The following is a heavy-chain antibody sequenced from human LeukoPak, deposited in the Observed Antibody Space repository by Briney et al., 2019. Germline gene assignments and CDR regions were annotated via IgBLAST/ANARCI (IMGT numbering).Heavy chain of an antibody. Sequence: SETLSLTCAVYGESFSGYYWSWIRQPPGKGLEWIGEINHSGSTNYNPSLKSRVTISLDKSKNQFSLKLNSVTAADTAVYYCARGGVYYGSGSNWFDPWGQGTLVTVSS. CDR1: GESFSGYY. V-gene: IGHV4-34*01. CDR3: ARGGVYYGSGSNWFDP. CDR2: INHSGST. D-gene: IGHD3-10*01. J-gene: IGHJ5*02.